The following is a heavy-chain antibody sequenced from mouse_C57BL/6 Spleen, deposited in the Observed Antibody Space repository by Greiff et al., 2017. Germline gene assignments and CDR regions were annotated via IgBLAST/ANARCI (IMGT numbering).Heavy chain of an antibody. CDR2: IYPHSGST. Sequence: VQLQQPGAELVKPGASVKLSCKASGYTFTSYWMHWVKQRSGQGLEWIGRIYPHSGSTNYNEKFKSKATLTVDKSSSTVYMKLSSLTSEDSAVYYCARREDYCGSSNDYAMDYWGQGTSVTVSS. CDR1: GYTFTSYW. V-gene: IGHV1-64*01. D-gene: IGHD1-1*02. J-gene: IGHJ4*01. CDR3: ARREDYCGSSNDYAMDY.